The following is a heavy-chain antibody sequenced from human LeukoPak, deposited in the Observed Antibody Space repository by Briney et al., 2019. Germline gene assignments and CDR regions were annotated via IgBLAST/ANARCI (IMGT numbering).Heavy chain of an antibody. V-gene: IGHV4-59*11. D-gene: IGHD6-25*01. CDR2: IYFSGYT. Sequence: PSETLSLTCTVSGGSISSHYWSWLRQPPGKGREWIGYIYFSGYTNYTPSRKSRVTTSVDPSKNQFSLKLSSMTAADTAVYYCARNERRAQKDTYYYYYCYMDVWGKGTTVTVSS. J-gene: IGHJ6*03. CDR3: ARNERRAQKDTYYYYYCYMDV. CDR1: GGSISSHY.